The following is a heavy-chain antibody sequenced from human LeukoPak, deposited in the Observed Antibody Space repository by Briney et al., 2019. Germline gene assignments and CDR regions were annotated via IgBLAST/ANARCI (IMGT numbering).Heavy chain of an antibody. CDR2: INPNSGGT. V-gene: IGHV1-2*02. CDR1: GYTFTGYY. Sequence: ASVKVSCKASGYTFTGYYMYWVRQAPGQGLEWMGWINPNSGGTNYAQKFQGRVAMTRDTSISTFYMELSGLRSDDTAVYYCAKVQYLTLDAFDIWGRGTMVTVS. D-gene: IGHD2-21*02. J-gene: IGHJ3*02. CDR3: AKVQYLTLDAFDI.